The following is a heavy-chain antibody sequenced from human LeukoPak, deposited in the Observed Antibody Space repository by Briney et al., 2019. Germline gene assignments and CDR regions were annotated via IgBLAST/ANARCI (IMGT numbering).Heavy chain of an antibody. CDR1: GYTFTGYY. V-gene: IGHV1-2*04. J-gene: IGHJ6*02. Sequence: ASVKVSCKASGYTFTGYYMHWVRQAPGQGLEWMGWINPNCGGTNYAQKFQGWVTMTRDTSISTAYMELSRLRSDDTAVYYCARDRQLRYFDWPTGMDVWGQGTTVTVSS. CDR3: ARDRQLRYFDWPTGMDV. CDR2: INPNCGGT. D-gene: IGHD3-9*01.